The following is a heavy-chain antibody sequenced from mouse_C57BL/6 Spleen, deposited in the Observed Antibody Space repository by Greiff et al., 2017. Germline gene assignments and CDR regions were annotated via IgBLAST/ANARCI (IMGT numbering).Heavy chain of an antibody. CDR2: ISSGSSTI. J-gene: IGHJ2*01. CDR1: GFTFSDYG. V-gene: IGHV5-17*01. CDR3: GRRDFDY. Sequence: EVQGVESGGGLVKPGGSLKLSCAASGFTFSDYGMHWVSQAPEKGLEGVAYISSGSSTIYYADTVKGIFTITRDNAKNTLFLQMTSLGSEDTAMYYCGRRDFDYWGQGTTLTVSA.